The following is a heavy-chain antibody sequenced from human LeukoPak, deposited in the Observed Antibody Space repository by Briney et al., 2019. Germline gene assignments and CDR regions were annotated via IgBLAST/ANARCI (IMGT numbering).Heavy chain of an antibody. V-gene: IGHV1-46*01. D-gene: IGHD1-26*01. CDR1: GHTFTSYD. CDR3: ARGGELPDY. CDR2: INPSGGST. J-gene: IGHJ4*02. Sequence: ASAKVSCKASGHTFTSYDINWVRQATGQGLEWMGIINPSGGSTSYAQKFQGRVTMTRDTSTSTVYMELSSLRSEDTAVYYCARGGELPDYWGQGTLVTVSS.